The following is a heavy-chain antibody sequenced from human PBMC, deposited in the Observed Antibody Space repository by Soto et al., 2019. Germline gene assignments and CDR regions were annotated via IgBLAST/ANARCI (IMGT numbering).Heavy chain of an antibody. CDR3: FVGAADLDY. CDR2: ISYSGGST. CDR1: GFTFSNYA. Sequence: EVQLLEFGGGLVQPGGSLRLSCAASGFTFSNYAMSWVRQAPGKGLEWVSAISYSGGSTYYADSVKGRFTISRDNSKNTPYLQMNSLRADDTAVYYCFVGAADLDYWGLGTLVTVSS. J-gene: IGHJ4*02. D-gene: IGHD3-16*01. V-gene: IGHV3-23*01.